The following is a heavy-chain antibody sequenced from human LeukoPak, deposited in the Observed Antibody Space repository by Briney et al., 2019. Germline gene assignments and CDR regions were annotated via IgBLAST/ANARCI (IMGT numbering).Heavy chain of an antibody. CDR3: ARGVGAIHY. CDR2: INTDRSST. V-gene: IGHV3-74*01. D-gene: IGHD1-26*01. Sequence: GGSLRLSCEASGFTFSSYWMNWVRQGPGKGLVWVSCINTDRSSTSYADSVKGRFTISRDNGKNTLYMQMNSLRAEDTAVYYCARGVGAIHYWGQGTLVTVSS. J-gene: IGHJ4*02. CDR1: GFTFSSYW.